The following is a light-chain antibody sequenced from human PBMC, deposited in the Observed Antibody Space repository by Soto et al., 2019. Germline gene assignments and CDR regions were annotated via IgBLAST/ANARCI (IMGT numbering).Light chain of an antibody. Sequence: EVVLTQFPATLSLSPGERATLSCRASQSVSGSYLAWFQQIPGQAPRLLIFGASSRATGIPDRFSGSGSGTDFTLTISRLEPEDFAVYYCQQYGSSGTFGQGTKVDIK. CDR2: GAS. J-gene: IGKJ1*01. V-gene: IGKV3-20*01. CDR1: QSVSGSY. CDR3: QQYGSSGT.